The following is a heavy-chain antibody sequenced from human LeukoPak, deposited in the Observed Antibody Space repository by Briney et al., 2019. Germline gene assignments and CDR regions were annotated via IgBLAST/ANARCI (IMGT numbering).Heavy chain of an antibody. V-gene: IGHV3-11*04. CDR3: ARDRYDFWSGSPSPA. Sequence: GGSLRLSCAASGFTFSDYYMSWIRQAPGEGLEWVSYISSSGSTIYYADSVKGRFTISRDNAKNSLYLQMNSLRAEDTAVYYCARDRYDFWSGSPSPAWGQGTLVTVSS. J-gene: IGHJ5*02. CDR2: ISSSGSTI. D-gene: IGHD3-3*01. CDR1: GFTFSDYY.